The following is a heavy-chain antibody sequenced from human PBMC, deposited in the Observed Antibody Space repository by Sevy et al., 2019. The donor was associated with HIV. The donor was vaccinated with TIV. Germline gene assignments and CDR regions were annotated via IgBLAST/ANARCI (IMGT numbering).Heavy chain of an antibody. CDR3: XXXXAADGSF. CDR2: INQDGNVK. V-gene: IGHV3-7*01. Sequence: GGSLRLSCVASGFTLNGYWMSWVRQAPGKGLEWVANINQDGNVKYYIDSVKGRFTISRDTARNLLYLQMNSLRVEDXXXXXXXXXXAADGSFWGQGTLVTVSS. D-gene: IGHD6-13*01. CDR1: GFTLNGYW. J-gene: IGHJ4*02.